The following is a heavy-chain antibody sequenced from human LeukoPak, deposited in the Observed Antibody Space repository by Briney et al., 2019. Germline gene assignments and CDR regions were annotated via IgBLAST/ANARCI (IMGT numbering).Heavy chain of an antibody. CDR1: GYTFTSYD. J-gene: IGHJ4*02. CDR3: ARGGNSGYDLFDY. Sequence: ASVTVSCKAAGYTFTSYDINWVRQATGQGRDWMGWINPNSGNTGYAQKFQGRVTMTRNTSISTAYMELSSLRSEDTAVYYCARGGNSGYDLFDYWGQGTLVTVSS. CDR2: INPNSGNT. V-gene: IGHV1-8*01. D-gene: IGHD5-12*01.